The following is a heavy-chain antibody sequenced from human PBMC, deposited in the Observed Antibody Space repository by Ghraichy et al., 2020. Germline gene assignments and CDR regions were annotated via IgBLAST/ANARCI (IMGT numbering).Heavy chain of an antibody. J-gene: IGHJ4*02. CDR1: GFTFDSYR. CDR3: AKIHIDGLDY. D-gene: IGHD5-24*01. V-gene: IGHV3-7*03. CDR2: IDQDGSGT. Sequence: LSLTCAASGFTFDSYRMSWVRQAPGKGLEWVANIDQDGSGTYYGDSVKGRFSISRDNAKNSLSLQMNSLRAEDTAVYYCAKIHIDGLDYWGQGTLVTVSS.